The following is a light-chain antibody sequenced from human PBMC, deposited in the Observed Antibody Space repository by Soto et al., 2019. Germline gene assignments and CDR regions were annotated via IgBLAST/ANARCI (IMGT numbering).Light chain of an antibody. CDR3: CSYKITSTPFV. J-gene: IGLJ1*01. V-gene: IGLV2-14*01. CDR2: EVT. CDR1: SSDIGGYNY. Sequence: QSALTQPASVSGSPGQSITISCTGTSSDIGGYNYVSWYQQHPGKAPKLVISEVTNRPSGVSNRFSGSKSGNTASLTISGLQTEDEADYYCCSYKITSTPFVFGTGTKVTVL.